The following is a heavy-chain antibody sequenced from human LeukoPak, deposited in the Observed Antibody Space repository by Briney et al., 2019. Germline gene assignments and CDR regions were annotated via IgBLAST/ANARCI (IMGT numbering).Heavy chain of an antibody. D-gene: IGHD4-17*01. CDR1: GGSISSYY. V-gene: IGHV4-59*01. J-gene: IGHJ3*02. CDR3: ARGIPGDYGDYVQAFDI. CDR2: IYYSGST. Sequence: SETLSLTCTVSGGSISSYYWSWIRQPPGKGLEWIGYIYYSGSTNYNPSLKSRVTISVDTSKNQFSLKLSSVTAADTAVYYCARGIPGDYGDYVQAFDIWGQGTMVTVSS.